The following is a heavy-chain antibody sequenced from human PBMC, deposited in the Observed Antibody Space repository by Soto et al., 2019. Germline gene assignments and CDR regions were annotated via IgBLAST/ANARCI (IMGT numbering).Heavy chain of an antibody. CDR1: GGSFSGYY. Sequence: SETLSLTCAVYGGSFSGYYWSWIRKPPGKGLEWIGEINHSGSTNYNPSLKSRVTISVDTSKNQFSLKLSSVTAADTAVYYCARDGYYDSSGYSIRWFDPWGQGTLVTVSS. J-gene: IGHJ5*02. V-gene: IGHV4-34*01. CDR2: INHSGST. D-gene: IGHD3-22*01. CDR3: ARDGYYDSSGYSIRWFDP.